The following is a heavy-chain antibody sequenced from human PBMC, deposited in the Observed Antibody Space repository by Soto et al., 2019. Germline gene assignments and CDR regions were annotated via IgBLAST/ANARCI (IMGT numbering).Heavy chain of an antibody. D-gene: IGHD4-17*01. V-gene: IGHV3-48*01. CDR1: GYPFSRES. J-gene: IGHJ4*02. CDR3: ARANYGDYGIEY. Sequence: GGSPGLSSPAPGYPFSRESMNWFGQAPGKGLECVSYISTSSSTIYYADSVKGRFTISRDNAKNSLYLQMNSLRAEDTAVYYCARANYGDYGIEYWGQGALVTVSS. CDR2: ISTSSSTI.